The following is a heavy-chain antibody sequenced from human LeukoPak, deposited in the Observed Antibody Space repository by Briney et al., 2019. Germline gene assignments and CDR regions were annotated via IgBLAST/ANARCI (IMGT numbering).Heavy chain of an antibody. J-gene: IGHJ6*03. CDR3: AKDRYYYGSGSVGYMDV. CDR1: GFTFSSYA. Sequence: GGSLRLSCAASGFTFSSYAMSWVRQAPGKGLEWVSAISGSGGSTYYADSVKGRFTVSRDNSKNTLYLQMNSLRAEDTAVYYCAKDRYYYGSGSVGYMDVWGKGTTVTVSS. CDR2: ISGSGGST. D-gene: IGHD3-10*01. V-gene: IGHV3-23*01.